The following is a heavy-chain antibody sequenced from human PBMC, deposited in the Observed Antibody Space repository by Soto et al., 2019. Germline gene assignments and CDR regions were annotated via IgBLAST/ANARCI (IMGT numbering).Heavy chain of an antibody. Sequence: WASVKVSCKASGFTFTSSAVQWVRQARGQRLEWIGWIVVGSGNTNYAQKFQERVTITRDMSTSTAYMELSSLRSEDTAVYYCAADSSGHSSDAFDIWGQGTMVT. CDR2: IVVGSGNT. V-gene: IGHV1-58*01. J-gene: IGHJ3*02. D-gene: IGHD3-22*01. CDR3: AADSSGHSSDAFDI. CDR1: GFTFTSSA.